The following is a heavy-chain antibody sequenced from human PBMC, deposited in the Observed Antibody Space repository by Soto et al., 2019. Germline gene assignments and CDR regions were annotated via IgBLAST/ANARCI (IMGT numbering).Heavy chain of an antibody. CDR2: IKSKTDGGTT. CDR3: TTWAVRPYYYNGMDV. Sequence: EMQLVESGGGLVKPGGSLRLSCAASGFTFSSAWMNWVRQAPGKGLEWVGRIKSKTDGGTTDYAAPVKGRFTFSRDDSKNALLLEMNSLKTADTAVYYCTTWAVRPYYYNGMDVRGRVTAVTAAS. V-gene: IGHV3-15*07. CDR1: GFTFSSAW. D-gene: IGHD6-19*01. J-gene: IGHJ6*02.